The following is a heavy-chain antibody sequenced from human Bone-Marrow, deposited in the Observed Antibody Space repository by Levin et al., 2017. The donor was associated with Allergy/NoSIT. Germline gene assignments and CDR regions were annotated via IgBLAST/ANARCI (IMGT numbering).Heavy chain of an antibody. V-gene: IGHV4-61*02. CDR2: IYTTGST. Sequence: SCSVSGGSISSGRYYFTWVRQSAGKGLEWIGRIYTTGSTNYNPSLESRVTISRDTFKKEVYLTLSSVTAADTAVYYCARDRLASLYYYSVDVWGRGTTVIVSS. CDR3: ARDRLASLYYYSVDV. CDR1: GGSISSGRYY. J-gene: IGHJ6*03.